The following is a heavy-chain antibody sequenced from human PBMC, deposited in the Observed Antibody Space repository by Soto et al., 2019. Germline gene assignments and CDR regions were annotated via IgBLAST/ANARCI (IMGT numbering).Heavy chain of an antibody. CDR3: AHSQRLSRCSRGNCYHFDF. Sequence: SGPTLVNPTQTLTLTCTFSGFSLSADGVGVGWIRQPPGKAPEWLALIFWDGDKRYSPFLKSRLSITADTSRNHVVLIMTDMDPVDTATFYCAHSQRLSRCSRGNCYHFDFWGQATLVTVSS. D-gene: IGHD2-15*01. J-gene: IGHJ4*02. V-gene: IGHV2-5*02. CDR2: IFWDGDK. CDR1: GFSLSADGVG.